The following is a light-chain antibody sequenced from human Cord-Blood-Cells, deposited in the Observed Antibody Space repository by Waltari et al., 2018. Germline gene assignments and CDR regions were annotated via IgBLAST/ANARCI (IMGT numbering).Light chain of an antibody. J-gene: IGLJ3*02. CDR3: CSYAGSYTWV. CDR1: SSDVGGYIS. Sequence: QSALTQPRAVSGSPGQSVTISCTGTSSDVGGYISASWYQQHPGKAPKLMIYDVSKRPSGVPDRFSGSKSGNTASLTISGLQAEDEADYYCCSYAGSYTWVFGGGTKLTVL. CDR2: DVS. V-gene: IGLV2-11*01.